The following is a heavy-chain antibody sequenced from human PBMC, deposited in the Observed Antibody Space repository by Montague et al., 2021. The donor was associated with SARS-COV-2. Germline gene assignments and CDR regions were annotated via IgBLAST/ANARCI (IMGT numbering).Heavy chain of an antibody. CDR1: GFVFSHFW. D-gene: IGHD3-10*01. V-gene: IGHV3-7*01. CDR2: IKQDGSEK. Sequence: SLILSCASSGFVFSHFWMTWVRQAPGKGLEWVANIKQDGSEKYYVDSVQGRFTISRDNAKNSLYLQMNSLRAEDTAVYYCARRYYASGSYIDYWGQGTLVTVSS. CDR3: ARRYYASGSYIDY. J-gene: IGHJ4*02.